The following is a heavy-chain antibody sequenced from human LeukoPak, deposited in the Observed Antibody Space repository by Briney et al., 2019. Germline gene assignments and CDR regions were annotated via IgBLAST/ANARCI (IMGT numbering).Heavy chain of an antibody. Sequence: SETLSLTCAVYGGSLSGYSRSWISQPPGKGLERIGAINHSGSTTYHPSLKRRATILVATSKNQFCLKLSSVTAADTAVYYCARGGGSYYYGMDVWGKGTTVTVSS. J-gene: IGHJ6*04. D-gene: IGHD3-16*01. CDR1: GGSLSGYS. V-gene: IGHV4-34*01. CDR3: ARGGGSYYYGMDV. CDR2: INHSGST.